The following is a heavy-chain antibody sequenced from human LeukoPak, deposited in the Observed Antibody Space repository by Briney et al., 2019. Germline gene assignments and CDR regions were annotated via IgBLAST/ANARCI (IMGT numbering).Heavy chain of an antibody. D-gene: IGHD3-22*01. J-gene: IGHJ5*02. V-gene: IGHV3-30*02. CDR1: GFTFSSYG. CDR3: AKGSRFMIVVVITT. CDR2: IRYDGSNK. Sequence: PGGSLRLSCAASGFTFSSYGMHWVRQAPGKGLEWVAFIRYDGSNKYYADSVKGRFTISRDNSKNTLYLQMNSLRAEDTAVYCCAKGSRFMIVVVITTWGQGTLVTVSS.